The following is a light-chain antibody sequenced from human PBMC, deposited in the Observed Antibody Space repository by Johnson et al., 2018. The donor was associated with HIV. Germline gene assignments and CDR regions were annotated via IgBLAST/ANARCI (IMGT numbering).Light chain of an antibody. J-gene: IGLJ1*01. Sequence: QSMLTQPPSVSAAPGQKVTISCSGSGSNIGNNYVSWYQQLPGTAPKLLIFDNNKRPSGIPDRFSGSKSGTSATLAITGLQTGDEADYFCGTWDSCLSPVYVFGTGTKVTVL. CDR2: DNN. CDR1: GSNIGNNY. V-gene: IGLV1-51*01. CDR3: GTWDSCLSPVYV.